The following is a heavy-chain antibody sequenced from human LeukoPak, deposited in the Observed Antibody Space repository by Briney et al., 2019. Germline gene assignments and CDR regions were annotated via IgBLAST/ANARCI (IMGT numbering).Heavy chain of an antibody. CDR2: ISYDGSNK. J-gene: IGHJ4*02. CDR1: GFAFSSYA. V-gene: IGHV3-30-3*01. Sequence: GGSLRLSCAASGFAFSSYAMHWVRQAPGKGLEWVAVISYDGSNKYYADSVKGRFTISRDNSKNTLYLQTNSLRAEDTAVYYCARLSASSGFDYWGQGTLVTVSS. CDR3: ARLSASSGFDY. D-gene: IGHD6-19*01.